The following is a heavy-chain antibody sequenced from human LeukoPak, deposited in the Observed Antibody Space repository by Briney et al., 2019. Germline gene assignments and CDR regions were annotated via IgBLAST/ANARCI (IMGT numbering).Heavy chain of an antibody. Sequence: GGSLRLSCAASGFTFSSYSMNWVRQAPGKGLEWVSSISSGSSYIYYTDSLKGRFTISRDNPKNSLYLQMNNLRAEDTAVYYCAREYSSGALKYFDYWGQGTLVTVSS. V-gene: IGHV3-21*01. CDR3: AREYSSGALKYFDY. J-gene: IGHJ4*02. CDR2: ISSGSSYI. D-gene: IGHD6-19*01. CDR1: GFTFSSYS.